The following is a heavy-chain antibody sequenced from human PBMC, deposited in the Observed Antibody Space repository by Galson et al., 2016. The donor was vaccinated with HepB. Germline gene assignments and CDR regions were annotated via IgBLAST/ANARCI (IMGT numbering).Heavy chain of an antibody. CDR2: IKTDGNR. V-gene: IGHV3-23*03. CDR3: ARDRPEGGMLDFDS. Sequence: SLRLSCAGSGFSFSSYGMSWVRQAPGKRLEWVALIKTDGNRDYADSVRGRFSISRDNLENTVYLQMNTLKVEDTAIYFCARDRPEGGMLDFDSWGQGTQVTVS. D-gene: IGHD1-1*01. CDR1: GFSFSSYG. J-gene: IGHJ4*02.